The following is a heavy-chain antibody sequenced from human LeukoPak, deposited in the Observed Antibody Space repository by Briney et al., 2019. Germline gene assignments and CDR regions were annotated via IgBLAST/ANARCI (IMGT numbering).Heavy chain of an antibody. V-gene: IGHV1-3*01. D-gene: IGHD5-18*01. CDR3: VRSTARGYSYEF. Sequence: ASVKVSCKASGYTFTSYAMHWLRQAPGQRLEWMGWINAGNGNTKYSQKFQGRVTITRDTSASTAYMELSSLRSEDTAVYYCVRSTARGYSYEFWGQGTLVTVSS. CDR1: GYTFTSYA. CDR2: INAGNGNT. J-gene: IGHJ4*02.